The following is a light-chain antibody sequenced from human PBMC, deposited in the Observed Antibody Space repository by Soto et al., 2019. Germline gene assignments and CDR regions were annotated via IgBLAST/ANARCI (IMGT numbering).Light chain of an antibody. CDR2: RNN. V-gene: IGLV1-47*01. CDR3: GGWEEGLGGNEG. CDR1: SSNIGSNY. J-gene: IGLJ1*01. Sequence: QSVLTQPPSASGTPGQRVTISCSGSSSNIGSNYVYWYQQLPGTAPKLLIYRNNQRPSGVPDRFSGSKSGTSASLAISGLGSGEEADYDCGGWEEGLGGNEGFGAGTKVTVL.